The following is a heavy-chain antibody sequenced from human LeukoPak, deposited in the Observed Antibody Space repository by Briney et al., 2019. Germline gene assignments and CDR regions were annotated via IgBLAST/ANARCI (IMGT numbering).Heavy chain of an antibody. CDR2: ISAYNGNT. V-gene: IGHV1-18*01. D-gene: IGHD3-10*01. Sequence: GASVKVSCKASGYTFTSYGISWVRQAPGQGLEWMGWISAYNGNTNYAQKFRGKVTMTRDTSISTAYMDMSSPRSDDTAVYYCARNLWFGESSDAFDMWGQGTMVTVSS. J-gene: IGHJ3*02. CDR3: ARNLWFGESSDAFDM. CDR1: GYTFTSYG.